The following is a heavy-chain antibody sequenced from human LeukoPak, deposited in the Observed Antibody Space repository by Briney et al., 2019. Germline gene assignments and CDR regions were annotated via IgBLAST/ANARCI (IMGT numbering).Heavy chain of an antibody. D-gene: IGHD7-27*01. J-gene: IGHJ6*03. Sequence: ASVKVSCKASGYTFTSYDINWVRQATGQGLEWMGWMNPNSGNTGYAQKFQGRVTKTRNTSISTAYMELSSLRSEDTAVYYCARVGTGLAYYYYMDVWGKGTTVTVSS. V-gene: IGHV1-8*01. CDR3: ARVGTGLAYYYYMDV. CDR2: MNPNSGNT. CDR1: GYTFTSYD.